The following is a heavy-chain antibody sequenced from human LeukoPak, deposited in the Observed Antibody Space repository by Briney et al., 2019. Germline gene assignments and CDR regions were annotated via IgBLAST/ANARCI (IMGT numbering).Heavy chain of an antibody. CDR3: AKTTGGNPWNFDY. D-gene: IGHD4-23*01. Sequence: PGGSLRLSCAASGFTFSSYGMHWVRQAPGKGLEWVAFIRYDGSNKYYADSVKGRFTISRDNSKNTLYLQMNSLRAEDTAVYYCAKTTGGNPWNFDYWGQGTLVTVSS. J-gene: IGHJ4*02. V-gene: IGHV3-30*02. CDR1: GFTFSSYG. CDR2: IRYDGSNK.